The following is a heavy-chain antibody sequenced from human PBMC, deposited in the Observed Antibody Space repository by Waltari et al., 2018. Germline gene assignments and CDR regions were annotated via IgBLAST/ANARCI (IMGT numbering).Heavy chain of an antibody. Sequence: QVQLQESGPGLVKPSQPLSLTCTVSGGSISRGGYYWRWIRQHPGKGLEWIGYIYYSGSTDYNPSLKSRVTISVDTSKNQFSLKLSSVTAADTAVYYCARTLRGWYFDLWGRGTLVTVSS. J-gene: IGHJ2*01. D-gene: IGHD3-16*01. CDR3: ARTLRGWYFDL. V-gene: IGHV4-31*03. CDR2: IYYSGST. CDR1: GGSISRGGYY.